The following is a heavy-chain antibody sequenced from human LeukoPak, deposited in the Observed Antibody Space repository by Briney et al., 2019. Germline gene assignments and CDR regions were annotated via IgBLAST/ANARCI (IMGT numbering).Heavy chain of an antibody. CDR1: GFTFSSYS. CDR2: ISSSSSTI. CDR3: ARVEYYYDSSGSRPDAFDI. J-gene: IGHJ3*02. V-gene: IGHV3-48*01. Sequence: GGSLRLSCAASGFTFSSYSMNWVRQAPGKGLEWVSYISSSSSTIYYADSVKGRFTISRDNAKNSLYLQMNSLRAEDTAVYYCARVEYYYDSSGSRPDAFDIWGQGTMVTVSS. D-gene: IGHD3-22*01.